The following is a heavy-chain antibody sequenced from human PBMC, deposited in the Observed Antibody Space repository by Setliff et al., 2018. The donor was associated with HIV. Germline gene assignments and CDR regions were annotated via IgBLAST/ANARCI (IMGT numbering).Heavy chain of an antibody. CDR1: GFSFSRYW. Sequence: PGGSLRLSCAASGFSFSRYWMSWVRQAPGKGLEWVANIKQDGTDKYYVDSVRGRFTISRDNARNSLFLQMNSLRVEDTAVYYCARDTCDTPSCYAGPRFVYWGQGNLVTVSS. CDR3: ARDTCDTPSCYAGPRFVY. CDR2: IKQDGTDK. V-gene: IGHV3-7*01. D-gene: IGHD2-2*01. J-gene: IGHJ4*02.